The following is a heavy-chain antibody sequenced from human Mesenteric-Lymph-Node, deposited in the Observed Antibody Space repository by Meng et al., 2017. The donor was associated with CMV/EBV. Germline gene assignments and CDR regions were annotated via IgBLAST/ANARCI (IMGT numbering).Heavy chain of an antibody. Sequence: GESLKISCAASGFSVRDNYMSWVRQAPGQGLEWVSLIYDVGDTYYAASVKGRFTISKDNSKNTLYLQMNSLRVDDTAVYYCVKEGKVGAIFFDSWGQGTPVTVSS. D-gene: IGHD1-26*01. CDR1: GFSVRDNY. CDR3: VKEGKVGAIFFDS. CDR2: IYDVGDT. J-gene: IGHJ4*02. V-gene: IGHV3-53*01.